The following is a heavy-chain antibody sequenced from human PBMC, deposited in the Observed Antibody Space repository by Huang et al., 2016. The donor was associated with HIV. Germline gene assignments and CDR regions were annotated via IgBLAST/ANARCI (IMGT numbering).Heavy chain of an antibody. CDR2: INTKRGGT. J-gene: IGHJ4*02. V-gene: IGHV1-2*02. D-gene: IGHD6-6*01. CDR1: GYTFTDSK. CDR3: ARDWSFGSSTSPAD. Sequence: QVQLVQSGAEVKNPGASVRVSCKASGYTFTDSKIHWVRQAPGQGREWMGGINTKRGGTIYAQRVQGRVTMTRDTTISTVHMDLRRIQSDDTAVYFCARDWSFGSSTSPADWGQGTLVTVSS.